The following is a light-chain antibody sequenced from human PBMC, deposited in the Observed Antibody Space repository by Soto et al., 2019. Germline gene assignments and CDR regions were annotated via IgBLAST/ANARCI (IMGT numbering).Light chain of an antibody. CDR3: CSYAGSSVWV. CDR2: EGS. CDR1: SSDVGSYNL. J-gene: IGLJ3*02. Sequence: QSALTQPASVSGSPGQSITISCTGTSSDVGSYNLVSWYQQHPGKAPKLMIYEGSKRPSGVSNRFSGSKSGNTASLTISGLQAEYEADYYGCSYAGSSVWVFGGGTQLT. V-gene: IGLV2-23*01.